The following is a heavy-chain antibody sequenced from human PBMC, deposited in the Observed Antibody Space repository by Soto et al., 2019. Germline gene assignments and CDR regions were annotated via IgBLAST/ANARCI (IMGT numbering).Heavy chain of an antibody. J-gene: IGHJ6*02. Sequence: GGSLILSCAASGFTFSSYAMSWVRQAPGKGLEWVSAISGSGGSKYYADSVKGRFTISRDNSKNTLYLQMNSLRAEDTAVYYCAKDHIAAAGTLNYYYGMDVWGQGTTVTVSS. D-gene: IGHD6-13*01. CDR1: GFTFSSYA. V-gene: IGHV3-23*01. CDR3: AKDHIAAAGTLNYYYGMDV. CDR2: ISGSGGSK.